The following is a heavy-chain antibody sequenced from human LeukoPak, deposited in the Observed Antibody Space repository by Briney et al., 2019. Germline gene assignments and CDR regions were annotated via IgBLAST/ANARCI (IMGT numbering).Heavy chain of an antibody. CDR3: ARDTYYDSSGYYPYWYFDL. CDR2: IYYSGST. J-gene: IGHJ2*01. D-gene: IGHD3-22*01. Sequence: SETLSLTCTVSGGSISGYYWSWIRQPPGKGLEWIGYIYYSGSTNYNPSLKSRVTISVDTSKNQFSLKLSSVTAADTAVYYCARDTYYDSSGYYPYWYFDLWGRGTLVTVSS. CDR1: GGSISGYY. V-gene: IGHV4-59*12.